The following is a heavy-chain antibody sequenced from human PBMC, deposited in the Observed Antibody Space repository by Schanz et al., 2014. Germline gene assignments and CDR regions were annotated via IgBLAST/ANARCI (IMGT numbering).Heavy chain of an antibody. J-gene: IGHJ4*02. V-gene: IGHV3-NL1*01. D-gene: IGHD1-1*01. CDR2: ISGSGGST. Sequence: QVQLVESGGGVVQPGRSLRLSCAASGFIFSNYGMHWVRQAPGKGLEWVSAISGSGGSTYYADSVKGRFTISRDNSKNTLYLQMNSLRAGDTAVYYCARGTDWNLHYWGQGALVTVSS. CDR1: GFIFSNYG. CDR3: ARGTDWNLHY.